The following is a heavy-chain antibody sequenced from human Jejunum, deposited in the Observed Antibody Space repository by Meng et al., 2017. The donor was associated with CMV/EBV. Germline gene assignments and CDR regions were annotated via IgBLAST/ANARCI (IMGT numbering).Heavy chain of an antibody. CDR2: IHYSGST. D-gene: IGHD5-18*01. Sequence: TVAGDSISTSGWSWIRQSPGKGLEWIGYIHYSGSTDYNPSLKSRVTISGDTSKNQFSLKLSSVTAADTAVYFCARGHTLMVTPFDYWGQGTLVTVSS. V-gene: IGHV4-59*01. J-gene: IGHJ4*02. CDR3: ARGHTLMVTPFDY. CDR1: GDSISTSG.